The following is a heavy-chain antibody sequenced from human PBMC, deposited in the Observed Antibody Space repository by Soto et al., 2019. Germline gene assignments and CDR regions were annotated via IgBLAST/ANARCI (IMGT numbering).Heavy chain of an antibody. CDR2: IGTAGDT. V-gene: IGHV3-13*01. J-gene: IGHJ3*02. CDR1: GFTFSSYD. D-gene: IGHD6-13*01. CDR3: AREGKKNDAFDI. Sequence: GGSLRLSCAASGFTFSSYDMHWVRQATGKGLEWVSAIGTAGDTYYPGSVKGRFTISRENAKNSLYLQMNSLRAGDTAVYYCAREGKKNDAFDIWGQGTMVTISS.